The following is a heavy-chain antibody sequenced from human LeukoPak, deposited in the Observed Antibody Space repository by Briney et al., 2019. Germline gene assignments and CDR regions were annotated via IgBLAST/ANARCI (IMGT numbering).Heavy chain of an antibody. CDR3: ASGWELRHFDY. Sequence: PSETMSLTCTVSGGSISSYYWSWIRQPPGKGLEWIGYIYYSGSTNYNPSLKSRVTISVDTSKNQFSLKLSSVTAADTAVYYCASGWELRHFDYWGQGTLVTVSS. D-gene: IGHD1-26*01. CDR2: IYYSGST. CDR1: GGSISSYY. J-gene: IGHJ4*02. V-gene: IGHV4-59*01.